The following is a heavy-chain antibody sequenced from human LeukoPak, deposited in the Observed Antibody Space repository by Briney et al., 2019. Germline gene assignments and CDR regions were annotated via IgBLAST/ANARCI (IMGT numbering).Heavy chain of an antibody. D-gene: IGHD3-10*01. Sequence: SETLSLTCTVSGGSISSSSSYWGWIRQPPGEGLEWIGNIYYSGSTYYNTSLKSRVTISLDTSKNQFSLKLSSLTAADTAVYYCARSTYYYGSGSSIWGQGTMVTVSS. J-gene: IGHJ3*02. V-gene: IGHV4-39*07. CDR2: IYYSGST. CDR3: ARSTYYYGSGSSI. CDR1: GGSISSSSSY.